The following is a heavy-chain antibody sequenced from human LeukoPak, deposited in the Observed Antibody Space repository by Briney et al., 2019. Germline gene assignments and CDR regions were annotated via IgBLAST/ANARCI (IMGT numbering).Heavy chain of an antibody. CDR1: GYSISSGYY. J-gene: IGHJ3*02. D-gene: IGHD4-23*01. V-gene: IGHV4-38-2*02. CDR3: ARGVVTPAYTVAFDI. Sequence: SETLSLTCTVSGYSISSGYYWGWIRQPPGKGLEWIGSIYHSGSTYYNPSLKSRVTISVDTSKNQFSLKLSSVTAADTAVCYCARGVVTPAYTVAFDIWGQGTMVTVSS. CDR2: IYHSGST.